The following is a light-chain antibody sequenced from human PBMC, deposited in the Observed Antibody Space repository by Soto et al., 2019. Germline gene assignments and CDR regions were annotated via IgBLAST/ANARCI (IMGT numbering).Light chain of an antibody. V-gene: IGKV1-27*01. J-gene: IGKJ5*01. CDR2: SPS. CDR3: QKFNTAPLT. CDR1: QDISVY. Sequence: DIQMTQSPSSLSASVGDRVTITCRASQDISVYLACYQLKPGKVPKLLIYSPSTLQSGVPSRFSGTGSGTDFTLTISSLQPEDVATYYCQKFNTAPLTFGQGTRLEIK.